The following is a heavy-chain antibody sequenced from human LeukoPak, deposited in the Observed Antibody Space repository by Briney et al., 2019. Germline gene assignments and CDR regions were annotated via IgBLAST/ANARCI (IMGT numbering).Heavy chain of an antibody. CDR1: GGSFSGYY. V-gene: IGHV4-34*01. J-gene: IGHJ4*02. CDR2: INHSGST. Sequence: SETLSLTCAVYGGSFSGYYWSWIRQPPGKGLEWIGEINHSGSTNYNPSLKSRVTISVDTSKNQFSLKLSSVTAADTAVYYCARDQEVVVVSDYWGQGTLVTVSS. CDR3: ARDQEVVVVSDY. D-gene: IGHD2-15*01.